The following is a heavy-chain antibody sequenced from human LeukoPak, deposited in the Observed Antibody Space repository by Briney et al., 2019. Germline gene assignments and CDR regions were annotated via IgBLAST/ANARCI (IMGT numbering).Heavy chain of an antibody. D-gene: IGHD2-15*01. J-gene: IGHJ4*02. CDR1: GFTFSSYA. V-gene: IGHV3-30-3*01. CDR2: ISYDGSNK. CDR3: ARDAGDIVVVVVFDY. Sequence: GRSLRLSCAASGFTFSSYAMHWVRQAPGKGLEWVAVISYDGSNKYYADSVKGRFTISRDNSKNTLYLQMNSLRAEDTAVYYCARDAGDIVVVVVFDYWGQGTLVTVSS.